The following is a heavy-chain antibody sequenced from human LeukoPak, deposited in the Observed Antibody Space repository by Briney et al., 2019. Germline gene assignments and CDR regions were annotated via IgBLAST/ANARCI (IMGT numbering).Heavy chain of an antibody. CDR1: GASITSYS. CDR2: FSLGGSGTT. J-gene: IGHJ5*02. Sequence: PSETLSLTCIVSGASITSYSWNWLRQSPGEGLEWIGYFSLGGSGTTSYTSSLKSRVTISRDTSKNQLSLKLTSVTAADTAVYYCARWDDSAWAFGTWGPGTLVTVSS. D-gene: IGHD6-19*01. V-gene: IGHV4-59*08. CDR3: ARWDDSAWAFGT.